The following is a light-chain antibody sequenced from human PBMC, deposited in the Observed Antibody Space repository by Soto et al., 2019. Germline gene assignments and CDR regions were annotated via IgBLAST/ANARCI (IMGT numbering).Light chain of an antibody. CDR2: AAS. Sequence: DIQMTQSPSSLSASLGDRVTITCRASQGIGVYLAWFQQKPGNVPRLLIYAASTLQSGVPSRFSGSGSGTDFTLTIRSLQPEDVATYYCQKYNSAPLTFGGGTKVDIK. V-gene: IGKV1-27*01. J-gene: IGKJ4*01. CDR1: QGIGVY. CDR3: QKYNSAPLT.